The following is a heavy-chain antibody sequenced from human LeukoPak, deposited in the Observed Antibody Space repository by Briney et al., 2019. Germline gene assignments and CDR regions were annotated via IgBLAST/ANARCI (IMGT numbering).Heavy chain of an antibody. CDR2: IYYSGST. V-gene: IGHV4-39*07. D-gene: IGHD5-24*01. Sequence: SETLSLTCTVSGGSISSSSYYWGWIRQPPGKGLEWIGSIYYSGSTYYNPSLKSRVTISVDTSKNQFSLKLSSVTAADTAVYYCARDSGRGWFDYWGQGTLVTVSS. J-gene: IGHJ4*02. CDR1: GGSISSSSYY. CDR3: ARDSGRGWFDY.